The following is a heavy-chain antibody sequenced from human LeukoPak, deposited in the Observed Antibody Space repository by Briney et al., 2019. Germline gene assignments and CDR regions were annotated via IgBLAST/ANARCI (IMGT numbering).Heavy chain of an antibody. Sequence: GWSLRLSCAASGFTVSTNYMSWVRQAPGKGLEWVSLIYYGGSTYYADSVKGRFTISRDNSKNTLYLQMNSLRAEDTALYYCARGGIGYYGSSGYDEYFQHWGQGTLVTVSS. CDR2: IYYGGST. J-gene: IGHJ1*01. D-gene: IGHD3-22*01. CDR3: ARGGIGYYGSSGYDEYFQH. V-gene: IGHV3-66*01. CDR1: GFTVSTNY.